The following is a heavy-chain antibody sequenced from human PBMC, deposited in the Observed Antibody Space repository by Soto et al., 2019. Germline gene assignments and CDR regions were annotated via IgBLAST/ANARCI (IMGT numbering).Heavy chain of an antibody. Sequence: EVQLLESGGGLVQPGGSLRLSCAASGFTFSSYAMSWVRQAPGKGLEWVSAISGSGGSTYYADSVKGRFTISRDNSKNTLYLQMNSLRADDTAVYYCAKTPVGGSGSYYSENYFDYWGQGTLVTVSS. CDR3: AKTPVGGSGSYYSENYFDY. V-gene: IGHV3-23*01. D-gene: IGHD3-10*01. CDR1: GFTFSSYA. J-gene: IGHJ4*02. CDR2: ISGSGGST.